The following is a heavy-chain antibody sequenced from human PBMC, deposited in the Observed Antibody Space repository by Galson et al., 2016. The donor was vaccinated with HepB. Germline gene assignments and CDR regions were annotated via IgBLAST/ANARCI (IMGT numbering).Heavy chain of an antibody. CDR3: ARGALQGGLPHIPNCFDP. CDR1: GFTFSNYN. J-gene: IGHJ5*02. CDR2: ISRSSRVI. D-gene: IGHD1-14*01. Sequence: SLRLSCAASGFTFSNYNMNWVRQAPGKGPEWISYISRSSRVIFYGESVKGRFTISRDNAKNALYLQMNSLRDEDTAVYFCARGALQGGLPHIPNCFDPWGQGTLVTVSS. V-gene: IGHV3-48*02.